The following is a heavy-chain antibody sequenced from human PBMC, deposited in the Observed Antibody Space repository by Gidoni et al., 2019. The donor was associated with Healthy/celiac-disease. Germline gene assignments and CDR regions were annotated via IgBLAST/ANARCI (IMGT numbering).Heavy chain of an antibody. V-gene: IGHV3-33*01. D-gene: IGHD4-4*01. J-gene: IGHJ4*02. CDR3: ARAQGEEMTTVTTGDY. CDR1: GSTFSSTG. Sequence: QVQLVESGGGVVQPGRSLRLSGAASGSTFSSTGMHWVRQAPGKGLEWVAVIWYDGSNKHYADSVKGRFTISRDNSKNTLYLQMNCLRAEDTAVYYCARAQGEEMTTVTTGDYWGQGTLVTVSS. CDR2: IWYDGSNK.